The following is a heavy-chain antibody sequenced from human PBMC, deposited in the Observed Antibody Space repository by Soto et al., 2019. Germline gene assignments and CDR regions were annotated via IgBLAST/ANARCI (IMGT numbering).Heavy chain of an antibody. D-gene: IGHD6-19*01. V-gene: IGHV4-31*03. CDR3: AREVGYSSGWYWSDY. Sequence: SETLSLTCTVSGGSISSGGYYWSWIRQHPGKGLEWIGYIYYSGSTYYNPSLKSRVTISVDTSKNQFSLKLSSVTAADTAVYYCAREVGYSSGWYWSDYWGQGTLVTVSS. CDR2: IYYSGST. CDR1: GGSISSGGYY. J-gene: IGHJ4*02.